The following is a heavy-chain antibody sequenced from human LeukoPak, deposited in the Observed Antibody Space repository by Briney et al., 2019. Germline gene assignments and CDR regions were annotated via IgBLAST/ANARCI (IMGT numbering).Heavy chain of an antibody. CDR1: GFTFSSYS. D-gene: IGHD6-19*01. V-gene: IGHV3-21*04. CDR3: ARSSGTDSGWWYWFDP. Sequence: GGSLRLSCAASGFTFSSYSMNWVRQAPGKGLEWVSSISSSSSYIYYADSVKGRFTISRDNSKNTLYLQMNSLRVEDTAVYYCARSSGTDSGWWYWFDPWGQGTLVTVSS. J-gene: IGHJ5*02. CDR2: ISSSSSYI.